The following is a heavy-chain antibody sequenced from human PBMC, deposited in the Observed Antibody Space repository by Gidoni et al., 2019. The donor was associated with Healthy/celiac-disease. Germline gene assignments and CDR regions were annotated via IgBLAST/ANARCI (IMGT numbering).Heavy chain of an antibody. CDR2: IWYDGSNK. CDR1: GFTFSSYG. Sequence: QVQLVESGGGVVQPGRSLRLSCAASGFTFSSYGMHWVRQAPGKGLEWVAVIWYDGSNKYYADSVKGRFTISRDNSKNTLYLQMNSLRAEDTAVYYCARGAFYYDFWSVVGDAFDIWGQGTMVTVSS. V-gene: IGHV3-33*01. J-gene: IGHJ3*02. CDR3: ARGAFYYDFWSVVGDAFDI. D-gene: IGHD3-3*01.